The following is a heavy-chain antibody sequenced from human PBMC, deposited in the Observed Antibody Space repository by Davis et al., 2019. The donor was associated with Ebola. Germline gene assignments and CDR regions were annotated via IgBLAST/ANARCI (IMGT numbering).Heavy chain of an antibody. D-gene: IGHD3-22*01. CDR1: RLTFSSYA. CDR3: AKERRPAYYYDSSGYYGMDV. Sequence: GESLKISCAASRLTFSSYAMSWVRQAPGKGLEWVAVISYDGSNKYYADSVKGRFTISRDNSKNTLYLQMNSLRAEDTAVYYCAKERRPAYYYDSSGYYGMDVWGQGTTVTVSS. V-gene: IGHV3-30*18. J-gene: IGHJ6*02. CDR2: ISYDGSNK.